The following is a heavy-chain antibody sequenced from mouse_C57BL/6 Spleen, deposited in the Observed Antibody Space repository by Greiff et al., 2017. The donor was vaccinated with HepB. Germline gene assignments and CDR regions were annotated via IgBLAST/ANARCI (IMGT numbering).Heavy chain of an antibody. V-gene: IGHV1-64*01. D-gene: IGHD3-1*01. CDR1: GYTFTSYW. J-gene: IGHJ2*01. CDR2: IHPNSGST. CDR3: ARGGLRVDYFDY. Sequence: QVQLKQPGAELVKPGASVKLSCKASGYTFTSYWMHWVKQRPGQGLEWIGMIHPNSGSTNYNEKFKSKATLTVDKSSSTAYMQLSSLTSEDSAVYYCARGGLRVDYFDYWGQGTTLTVSS.